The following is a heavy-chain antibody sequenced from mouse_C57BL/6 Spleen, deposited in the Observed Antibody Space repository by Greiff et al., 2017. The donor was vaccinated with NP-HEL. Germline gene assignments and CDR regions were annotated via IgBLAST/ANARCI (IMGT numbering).Heavy chain of an antibody. Sequence: EVKVVESGGGLVKPGGSLKLSCAASGFTFSSYAMSWVRQTPEKRLEWVATISDGGSYTYYPDNVKGRFTISRDNAKNNLYLQMSHLKSEDTAMYYCAREIYSPYYFDYWGQGTTLTVSS. J-gene: IGHJ2*01. V-gene: IGHV5-4*01. CDR1: GFTFSSYA. CDR3: AREIYSPYYFDY. CDR2: ISDGGSYT. D-gene: IGHD1-1*01.